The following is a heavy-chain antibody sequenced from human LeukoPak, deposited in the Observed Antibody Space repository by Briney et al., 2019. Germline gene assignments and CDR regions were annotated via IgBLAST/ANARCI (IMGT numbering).Heavy chain of an antibody. Sequence: ASVKVSCKVSGYTLTALSMHWVRQAPGKGLEWMGGFDLEEAETIYAQTFQGRVTMTTDTSTSTAYMELRSLRSDDTAVYYCARNLWFGDYYFDYWGQGTLVTVSS. V-gene: IGHV1-24*01. CDR1: GYTLTALS. J-gene: IGHJ4*02. CDR2: FDLEEAET. CDR3: ARNLWFGDYYFDY. D-gene: IGHD3-10*01.